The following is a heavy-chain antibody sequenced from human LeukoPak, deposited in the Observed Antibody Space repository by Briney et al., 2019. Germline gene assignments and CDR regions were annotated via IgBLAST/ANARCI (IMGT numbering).Heavy chain of an antibody. CDR2: ISYDGRNK. D-gene: IGHD2-2*02. J-gene: IGHJ4*02. CDR3: AKAIVVVPAAIFGWGYYFDY. V-gene: IGHV3-30*18. Sequence: GGSLRLSCAASGFTFSSYGMHWVRQAPGKGLEWVAVISYDGRNKYYADSVKGRFTISRDNSKNTLYLQMNSLRTEDTAVYYCAKAIVVVPAAIFGWGYYFDYWGQGTLVTVSS. CDR1: GFTFSSYG.